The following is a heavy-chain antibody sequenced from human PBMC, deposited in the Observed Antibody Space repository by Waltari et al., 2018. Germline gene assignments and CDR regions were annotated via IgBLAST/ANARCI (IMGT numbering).Heavy chain of an antibody. CDR2: MNPNSGNT. Sequence: QVQLVQSGAEVKKPGASVTVSCKASGYTFTSNDTNWVRQATGQGLEWMGWMNPNSGNTGYAQKFQGRVTMTRNTSISTAYMELSSLRSEDTAVYYCARVGWELADIFYWGQGTLVTVSS. D-gene: IGHD1-26*01. CDR1: GYTFTSND. CDR3: ARVGWELADIFY. V-gene: IGHV1-8*02. J-gene: IGHJ4*02.